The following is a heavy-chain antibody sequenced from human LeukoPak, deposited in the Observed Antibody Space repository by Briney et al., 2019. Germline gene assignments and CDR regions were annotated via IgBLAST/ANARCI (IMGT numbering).Heavy chain of an antibody. J-gene: IGHJ6*02. CDR1: GFTFSSYA. CDR2: ISGSGGST. D-gene: IGHD3-9*01. Sequence: PGGSLRLSCAASGFTFSSYAMTWVRQAPGKGLEWVSAISGSGGSTYYADSVKGRFTISRDNSKNTLYLQMNSLRAEDTAVYYCAKVLGYDILTGYGYYYGMDVWGQGTTVTVSS. V-gene: IGHV3-23*01. CDR3: AKVLGYDILTGYGYYYGMDV.